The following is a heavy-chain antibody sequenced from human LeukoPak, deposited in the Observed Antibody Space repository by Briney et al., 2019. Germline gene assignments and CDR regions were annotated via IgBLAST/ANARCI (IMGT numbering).Heavy chain of an antibody. CDR2: FDPEDGET. Sequence: ASVKVSCKVSGYTLTELSMHWVRQAPGKGLEWMGGFDPEDGETIYAQKFQGRVTMTEDTSTDTAYMELSSLRSEDTAVYYCASRSVVDGDYVPFDHWGQGTLVTVSS. D-gene: IGHD4-17*01. CDR3: ASRSVVDGDYVPFDH. CDR1: GYTLTELS. J-gene: IGHJ4*02. V-gene: IGHV1-24*01.